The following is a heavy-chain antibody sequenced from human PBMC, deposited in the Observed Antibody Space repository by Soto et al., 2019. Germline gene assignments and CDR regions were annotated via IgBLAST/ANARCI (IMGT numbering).Heavy chain of an antibody. D-gene: IGHD1-7*01. Sequence: SVKVSCKASGGTFSSYAISWVRQAPGQGLEWMGGIIPIFGTANYAQKFQGRVTITADESTSTAYMELSSLRSEDTAVYYCARDLRAGTGPLYNWFDPWGQGTLVTVSS. V-gene: IGHV1-69*13. J-gene: IGHJ5*02. CDR1: GGTFSSYA. CDR3: ARDLRAGTGPLYNWFDP. CDR2: IIPIFGTA.